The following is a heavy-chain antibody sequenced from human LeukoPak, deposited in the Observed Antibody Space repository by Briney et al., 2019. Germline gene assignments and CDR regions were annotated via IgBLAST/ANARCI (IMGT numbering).Heavy chain of an antibody. V-gene: IGHV4-4*07. D-gene: IGHD1-7*01. CDR3: ARGIGTINFDY. CDR2: IYTTGNT. J-gene: IGHJ4*02. CDR1: GGSMSSYY. Sequence: SETLSLTCSVSGGSMSSYYWSWIRQPAGKGLKWIGRIYTTGNTNYNPSLKSRVTISVDTSKNQFSLKLDSVTAADTAVYYCARGIGTINFDYWGQGVLVTVSS.